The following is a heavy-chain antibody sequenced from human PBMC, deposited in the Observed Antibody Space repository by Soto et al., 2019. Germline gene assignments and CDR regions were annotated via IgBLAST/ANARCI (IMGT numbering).Heavy chain of an antibody. CDR2: IYWDDDK. Sequence: QITLKESGPTLVNPTQTLTLTCTFSGFSFSTSGVAVGWIRQPPGKALEWLAVIYWDDDKRYSPSLKSRVTITKDTSKNQVVLTMTNMDPVDTATYYCAHWGGYCSSTSCYDDAFDLWGQGTMVTVSS. J-gene: IGHJ3*01. CDR3: AHWGGYCSSTSCYDDAFDL. V-gene: IGHV2-5*02. D-gene: IGHD2-2*01. CDR1: GFSFSTSGVA.